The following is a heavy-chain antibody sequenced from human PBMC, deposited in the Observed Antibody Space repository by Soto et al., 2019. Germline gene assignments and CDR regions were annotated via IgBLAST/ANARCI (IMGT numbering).Heavy chain of an antibody. CDR3: ARQCRGVTCHWFVP. Sequence: QLQLQESGPGLLKPSETLSLTCTVSSGSIRSTIYSWDWIRQTPGKGMEWIGSIFYSGSTYYNPSLKSRVTISVDTSKNQFSLTLISVTAADTAVYYCARQCRGVTCHWFVPWGQGTLVTVSS. V-gene: IGHV4-39*01. CDR1: SGSIRSTIYS. D-gene: IGHD2-15*01. CDR2: IFYSGST. J-gene: IGHJ5*02.